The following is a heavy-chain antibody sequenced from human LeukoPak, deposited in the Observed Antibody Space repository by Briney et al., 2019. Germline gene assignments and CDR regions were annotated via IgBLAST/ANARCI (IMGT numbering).Heavy chain of an antibody. Sequence: GGSLRLSCGASGFTLSNHWMGWVRQAPENGLEWVAIMNVDGSDKYHLDSVKGRFTISRDNAKNTLYLQMNSLRVEDTALYYCTRGDGRGRSDGAIWGPGTLVTVSS. D-gene: IGHD5-18*01. V-gene: IGHV3-7*01. J-gene: IGHJ4*02. CDR3: TRGDGRGRSDGAI. CDR2: MNVDGSDK. CDR1: GFTLSNHW.